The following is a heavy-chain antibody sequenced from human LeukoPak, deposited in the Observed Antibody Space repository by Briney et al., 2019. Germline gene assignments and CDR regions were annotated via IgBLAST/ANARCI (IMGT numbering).Heavy chain of an antibody. V-gene: IGHV1-2*02. Sequence: ASVKVSCKASGYTFTDYYMHWVQQAPGQGHEWMGWIDPNSGGTKYAQRFQGRVTMTRDTSITTAYMELSRLRSDDTAVYYCARGGPSPTTVTSNWYFDLWGRGTLVTVSS. CDR1: GYTFTDYY. J-gene: IGHJ2*01. D-gene: IGHD4-11*01. CDR2: IDPNSGGT. CDR3: ARGGPSPTTVTSNWYFDL.